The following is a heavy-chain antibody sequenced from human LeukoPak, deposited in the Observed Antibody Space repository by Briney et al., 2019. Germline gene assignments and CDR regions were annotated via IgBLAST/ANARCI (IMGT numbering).Heavy chain of an antibody. CDR2: ISWNSGSI. CDR1: GFTFSSYS. J-gene: IGHJ4*02. CDR3: AKDFKDIAAAVDY. D-gene: IGHD6-13*01. Sequence: GGSLRLSCAASGFTFSSYSMHWVRQAPGKGLEWVSGISWNSGSIGYADSVKGRFTISRDNAKNSLYLQMNSLRAEDTALYYCAKDFKDIAAAVDYWGQGTLVTVSS. V-gene: IGHV3-9*01.